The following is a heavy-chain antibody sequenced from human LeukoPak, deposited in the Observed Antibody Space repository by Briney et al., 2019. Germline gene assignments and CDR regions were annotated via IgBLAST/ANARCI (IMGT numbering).Heavy chain of an antibody. V-gene: IGHV4-59*12. CDR1: GGSISSYY. Sequence: SETLSLTCTVSGGSISSYYWSWIRQPPGKGLEWIGYIYYSGSTNYNPSLKSRVSISVDTSKNQFSLKLSSVTAADTAVYYCARGYYYYGSAHWFDPWGQGTLVTVSS. CDR3: ARGYYYYGSAHWFDP. J-gene: IGHJ5*02. CDR2: IYYSGST. D-gene: IGHD3-10*01.